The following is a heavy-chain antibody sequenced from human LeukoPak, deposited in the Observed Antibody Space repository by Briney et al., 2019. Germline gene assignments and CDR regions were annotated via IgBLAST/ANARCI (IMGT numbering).Heavy chain of an antibody. CDR2: IYYSGST. D-gene: IGHD3-10*01. CDR1: GGSFSGYY. CDR3: AKGRWELPTDS. J-gene: IGHJ5*01. V-gene: IGHV4-34*11. Sequence: SETLSLTCAVYGGSFSGYYWSWIRQPPGKGLEWIGFIYYSGSTNYSPSLRGRVIISVDPTKNQSSLRLSSVTPADTAFYFCAKGRWELPTDSWGQRILVTVSS.